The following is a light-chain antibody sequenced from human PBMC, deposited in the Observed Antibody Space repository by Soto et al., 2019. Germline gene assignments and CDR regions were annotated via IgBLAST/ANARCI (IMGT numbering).Light chain of an antibody. V-gene: IGKV3-11*01. Sequence: EIVMTQSPATLSVSPGERATLSCKASQSVNTNLAWYQQKPGQAPRLLIYVASDRATGIPARFSGSGSGAAFTLTISGLEPEDFALYYCQQRYNWPLTFGGGTKV. CDR2: VAS. CDR1: QSVNTN. J-gene: IGKJ4*01. CDR3: QQRYNWPLT.